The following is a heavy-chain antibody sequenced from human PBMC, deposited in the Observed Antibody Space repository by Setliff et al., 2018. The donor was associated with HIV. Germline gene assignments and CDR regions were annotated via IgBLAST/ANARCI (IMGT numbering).Heavy chain of an antibody. D-gene: IGHD4-4*01. CDR1: GFIFSNYS. V-gene: IGHV3-21*01. J-gene: IGHJ6*03. CDR3: AREIRAGNYPPYNYYFYMDV. Sequence: RLSCAASGFIFSNYSLSWVRQTPGKGLEWVSSLSGSSSYWKYADSVKGRFTISRDNAKNSLYLQMSSLRAEDTAVYYCAREIRAGNYPPYNYYFYMDVWGKGTTVTVSS. CDR2: LSGSSSYW.